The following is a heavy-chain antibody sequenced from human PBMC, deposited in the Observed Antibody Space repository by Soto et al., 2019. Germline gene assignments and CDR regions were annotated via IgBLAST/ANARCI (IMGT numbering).Heavy chain of an antibody. CDR1: GGSIRSYY. D-gene: IGHD6-19*01. CDR3: ADGGKWLAFAY. Sequence: QVQLQESGPGLVKPSETLSLTCTVSGGSIRSYYWSWIRQPPGKGLEWIGCMYNSGSTNYNPSLKSRVNILEGTSKSQLALKPSSVTAADTAVYYCADGGKWLAFAYWGQGTLAAVSS. V-gene: IGHV4-59*08. J-gene: IGHJ4*02. CDR2: MYNSGST.